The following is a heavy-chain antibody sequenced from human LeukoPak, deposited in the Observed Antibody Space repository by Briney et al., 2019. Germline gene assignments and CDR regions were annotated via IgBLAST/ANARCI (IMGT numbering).Heavy chain of an antibody. V-gene: IGHV4-34*01. CDR2: INHSGST. Sequence: PSETLSLTCAVYGGSFSGYYWSWLRQPPGKGLEWVGEINHSGSTNYNPSLKSRVTISIDTSKNQFSLKLSSVTAADTAVYYCARGPDPRKVGAAIYYYFGMDVWGQGTTVTVSS. J-gene: IGHJ6*02. D-gene: IGHD1-26*01. CDR3: ARGPDPRKVGAAIYYYFGMDV. CDR1: GGSFSGYY.